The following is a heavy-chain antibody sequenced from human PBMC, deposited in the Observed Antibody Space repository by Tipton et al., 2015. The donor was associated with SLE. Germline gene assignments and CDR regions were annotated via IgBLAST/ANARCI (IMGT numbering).Heavy chain of an antibody. V-gene: IGHV4-4*07. Sequence: GLVKPSETLSLTCAVSDYSISSGYYWSWIRQPAGGGLEWIGRIYTNENTNYNPSLKSRVTMSVDTSKNHFSLKLISVTAADTAVYYCAREFLNPVTTVHYYFDLWGRGTLVTVSS. D-gene: IGHD4-11*01. CDR3: AREFLNPVTTVHYYFDL. J-gene: IGHJ2*01. CDR1: DYSISSGYY. CDR2: IYTNENT.